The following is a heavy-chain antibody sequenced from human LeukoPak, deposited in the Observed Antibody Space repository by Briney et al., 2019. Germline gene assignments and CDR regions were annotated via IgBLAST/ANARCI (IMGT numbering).Heavy chain of an antibody. CDR1: GFSFSTCG. D-gene: IGHD2-15*01. J-gene: IGHJ4*02. CDR2: IRYNETKK. V-gene: IGHV3-30*02. CDR3: AKDRCSGSTCNSLGY. Sequence: GGSLRLSCAASGFSFSTCGMHWVRQAPGKGLEWVAFIRYNETKKNYVDSVKGRFTIFRDNSKNTLYLQMNSLRPEDAAVYYCAKDRCSGSTCNSLGYWGQGTLVTVSS.